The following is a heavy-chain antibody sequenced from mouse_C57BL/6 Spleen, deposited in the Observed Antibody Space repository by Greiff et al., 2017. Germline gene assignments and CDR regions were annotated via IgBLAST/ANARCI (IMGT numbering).Heavy chain of an antibody. J-gene: IGHJ1*03. V-gene: IGHV5-12*01. CDR3: AREGGYYGYDGPYWYFDV. Sequence: EVNVVESGGGLVQPGGSLKLSCAASGFTFSDYYMYWVRQTPEKRLEWVAYISNGGGSTYYPDTVKGRFTISRDNAKNTLYLQMSRLKSEDTAMYYCAREGGYYGYDGPYWYFDVWGTGTTVTVSS. D-gene: IGHD2-2*01. CDR1: GFTFSDYY. CDR2: ISNGGGST.